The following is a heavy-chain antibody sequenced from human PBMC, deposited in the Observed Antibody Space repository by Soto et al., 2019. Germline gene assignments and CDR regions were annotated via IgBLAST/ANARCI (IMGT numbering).Heavy chain of an antibody. D-gene: IGHD3-22*01. CDR3: ARGLSYYDSSGYSDAFDI. CDR2: IYPGDSDT. J-gene: IGHJ3*02. Sequence: LKISCKGSGYTFTNYWIGWVRQMPGKGPEWMGIIYPGDSDTKYNPSFQGQVTISADKSITTTYLQWSSLTSEDTAVYYCARGLSYYDSSGYSDAFDIWGQGTLVTVSS. V-gene: IGHV5-51*01. CDR1: GYTFTNYW.